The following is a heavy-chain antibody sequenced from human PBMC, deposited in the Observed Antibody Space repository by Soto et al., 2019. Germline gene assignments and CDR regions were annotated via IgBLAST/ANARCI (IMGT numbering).Heavy chain of an antibody. CDR2: IKSKTVGGTT. CDR1: GFTFSNAW. CDR3: TTDFRAAAGIKD. V-gene: IGHV3-15*01. D-gene: IGHD6-13*01. Sequence: GGSLRLSCAASGFTFSNAWMSWVRQAPGKGLEWVGRIKSKTVGGTTDYAAPVKGRFTISRDDSKNTLYLQMNSLKTEDTAVYYCTTDFRAAAGIKDWGQGTLVTVSS. J-gene: IGHJ4*02.